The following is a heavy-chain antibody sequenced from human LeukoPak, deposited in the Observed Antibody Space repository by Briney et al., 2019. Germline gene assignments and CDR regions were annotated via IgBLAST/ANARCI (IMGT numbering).Heavy chain of an antibody. CDR3: ARTFKAGIYDLFPGQGNPFDV. CDR1: GGSLSGYS. CDR2: INHSGST. V-gene: IGHV4-34*01. Sequence: PSETLSLTCAVYGGSLSGYSWSWIRQPPGKGLEWIGEINHSGSTKYNLSLRSRVTISEDTSRSQFSLKLTSVTAPDTSVYYCARTFKAGIYDLFPGQGNPFDVWGQGTMVTVSS. J-gene: IGHJ3*01. D-gene: IGHD3-9*01.